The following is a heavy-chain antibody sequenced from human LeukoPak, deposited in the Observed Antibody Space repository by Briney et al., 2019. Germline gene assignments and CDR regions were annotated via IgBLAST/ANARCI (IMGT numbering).Heavy chain of an antibody. CDR3: ARLKYYYDASGYRAEYFQH. J-gene: IGHJ1*01. Sequence: PSETLSLTCTVSGGSISSYYWSWIRQPPGKRLEWIGYIFYSGSTNYNPSLKSRVTISVYTSKNQFSLKLSSVTAADTAVYYCARLKYYYDASGYRAEYFQHWGQGTLVTVSS. V-gene: IGHV4-59*01. D-gene: IGHD3-22*01. CDR2: IFYSGST. CDR1: GGSISSYY.